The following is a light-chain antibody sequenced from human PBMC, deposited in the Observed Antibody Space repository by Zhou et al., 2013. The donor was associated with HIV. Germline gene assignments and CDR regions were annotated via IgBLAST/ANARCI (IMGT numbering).Light chain of an antibody. CDR3: QQYYDYPYT. CDR2: AAS. CDR1: QSISSY. V-gene: IGKV1-39*01. J-gene: IGKJ2*01. Sequence: DIQMTQSPSSLSASVGDRVTITCRASQSISSYLNWYQQKPGKAPKLLIYAASSLQSGVPSRFSGSGSGTDFTLTISCLQSEDFATYFCQQYYDYPYTFGQGTKLESK.